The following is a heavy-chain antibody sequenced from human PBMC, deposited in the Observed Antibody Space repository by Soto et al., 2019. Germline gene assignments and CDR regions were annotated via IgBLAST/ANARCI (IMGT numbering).Heavy chain of an antibody. CDR1: GGTFSSYA. CDR3: ARADLHYGMDV. V-gene: IGHV1-69*13. J-gene: IGHJ6*02. Sequence: SVKVSCKASGGTFSSYAISWVRQAPGQGLEWMGGIIPIFGTANYAQKFPGRGTITADESTSPAYMELSTLRSEDTAVYYCARADLHYGMDVWGQGTTVTVSS. CDR2: IIPIFGTA.